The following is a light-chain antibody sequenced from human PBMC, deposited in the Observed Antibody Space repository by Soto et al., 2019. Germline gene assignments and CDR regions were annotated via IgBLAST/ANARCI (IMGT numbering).Light chain of an antibody. J-gene: IGKJ1*01. V-gene: IGKV4-1*01. CDR2: DAS. Sequence: DIVLTQSPDSLAVSLGERATINCKSSQSVLYSSNNKNYLAWYQQKPGKAPKLLIYDASNLETGVPSRFSGSGSGTEFTLTISSLQSEDFAVYYCQQYNNWPPTFGQGTKVDIK. CDR1: QSVLYSSNNKNY. CDR3: QQYNNWPPT.